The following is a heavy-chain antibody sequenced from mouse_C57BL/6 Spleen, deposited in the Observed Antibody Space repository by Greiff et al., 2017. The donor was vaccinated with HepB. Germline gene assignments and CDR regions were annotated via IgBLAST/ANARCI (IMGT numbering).Heavy chain of an antibody. CDR3: ARDRTTEGYFDV. CDR1: GFTFSSYA. D-gene: IGHD1-1*01. V-gene: IGHV5-4*01. Sequence: EVMLVESGGGLVKPGGSLKLSCAASGFTFSSYAMSWVRQTPEKRLEWVATISDGGSYTYYPDNVKGRFTISRDNAKNNLYLQMSHLKSEDTAMYYCARDRTTEGYFDVWGTGTTVTVSS. J-gene: IGHJ1*03. CDR2: ISDGGSYT.